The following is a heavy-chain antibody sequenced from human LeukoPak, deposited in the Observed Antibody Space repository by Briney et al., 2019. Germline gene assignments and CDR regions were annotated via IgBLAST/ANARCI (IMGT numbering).Heavy chain of an antibody. CDR3: ARGYGDYLDNWFDP. CDR2: INHSGST. J-gene: IGHJ5*02. Sequence: PSGTLSLTCAVYGVSFSGYDWSWIRQPPGKGLEWMREINHSGSTHYSPSLKSRVTISVDTFKNQFSLKLSSVTAGDTAVYYCARGYGDYLDNWFDPWGQGTLVTVSS. D-gene: IGHD4-17*01. V-gene: IGHV4-34*01. CDR1: GVSFSGYD.